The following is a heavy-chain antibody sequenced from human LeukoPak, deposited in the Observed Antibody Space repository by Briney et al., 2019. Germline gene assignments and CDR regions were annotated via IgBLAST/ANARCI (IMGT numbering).Heavy chain of an antibody. V-gene: IGHV3-48*01. CDR2: ISSSSSTI. D-gene: IGHD3-9*01. J-gene: IGHJ4*02. Sequence: PGGSLRLSCAASGFTFSSYSMNWVRQAPGKGLEWVSYISSSSSTIYYAVSVKGRFTISRDNAKNSLYLQMNSLRAEDTAVYYCATLTTGGYWGQGTLVTVSS. CDR1: GFTFSSYS. CDR3: ATLTTGGY.